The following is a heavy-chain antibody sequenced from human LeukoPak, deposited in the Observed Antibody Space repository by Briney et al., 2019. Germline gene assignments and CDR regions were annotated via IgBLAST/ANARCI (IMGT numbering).Heavy chain of an antibody. V-gene: IGHV1-69*15. D-gene: IGHD3-10*01. CDR1: GCTFTSYT. CDR3: ARDKGPMVWKSYGMDV. Sequence: SVKVSCKASGCTFTSYTISWVRQAPGQGLEWMGRIIPIFGTANYAQKFQGRVTITADESTSTGYMELSSLRSEDTAVYYCARDKGPMVWKSYGMDVWGQGNTVTVSS. J-gene: IGHJ6*01. CDR2: IIPIFGTA.